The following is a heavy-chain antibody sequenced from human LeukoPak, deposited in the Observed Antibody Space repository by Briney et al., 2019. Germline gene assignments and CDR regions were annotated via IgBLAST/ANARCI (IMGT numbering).Heavy chain of an antibody. CDR1: GGSISSYY. CDR3: ARDQVTTIAAAGTGWFDP. J-gene: IGHJ5*02. Sequence: SETLSLTCTVSGGSISSYYWSWIRQPPGKGLEWIGYIYYSGSTNYNPSLKSRVTISVDTSKNQFSLKLSSVTAADTAVYYCARDQVTTIAAAGTGWFDPWGRGTLVTVSS. D-gene: IGHD6-13*01. V-gene: IGHV4-59*01. CDR2: IYYSGST.